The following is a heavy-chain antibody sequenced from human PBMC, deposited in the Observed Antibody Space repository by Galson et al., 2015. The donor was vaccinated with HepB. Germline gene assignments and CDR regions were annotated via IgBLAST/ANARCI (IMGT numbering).Heavy chain of an antibody. CDR1: GYTFTNYA. CDR2: INAGNGNT. J-gene: IGHJ4*02. Sequence: SVKVSCKASGYTFTNYAIHWVRQAPGQRLEWMGWINAGNGNTKYSQKFQGRVTFTRDTSASTAYMELSSLRSEDTAVYYCARDPYSTGWYYFDYWAREPWSPSPQ. D-gene: IGHD6-19*01. V-gene: IGHV1-3*01. CDR3: ARDPYSTGWYYFDY.